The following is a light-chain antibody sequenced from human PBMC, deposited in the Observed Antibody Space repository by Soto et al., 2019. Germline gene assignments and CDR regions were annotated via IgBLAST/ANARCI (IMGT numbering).Light chain of an antibody. J-gene: IGKJ4*01. Sequence: EIFLPHSPATLSLSPGERATLSCRAVQSVGTFLAWYQQKPGQAPRLLIYDASNRATGIPTRFSGSGSGTDFTLTISSLEPEDFAVYYCQQRSNWPPLTFGGGTKVEIK. CDR2: DAS. CDR3: QQRSNWPPLT. V-gene: IGKV3-11*01. CDR1: QSVGTF.